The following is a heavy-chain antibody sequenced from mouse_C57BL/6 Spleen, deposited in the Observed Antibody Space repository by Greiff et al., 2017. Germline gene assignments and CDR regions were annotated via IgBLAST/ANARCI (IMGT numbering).Heavy chain of an antibody. Sequence: QVQLQQPGAELVRPGSSVKLSCKASGYTFTSYWMDWVKQRPGQGLEWIGNIYPSDSETHYNPKFKDKATLTVDKSSSTAYMQLSSLTSEDSAVYYCARSGYQGFAYWGQGTLVTVSA. J-gene: IGHJ3*01. V-gene: IGHV1-61*01. CDR2: IYPSDSET. CDR3: ARSGYQGFAY. CDR1: GYTFTSYW. D-gene: IGHD3-1*01.